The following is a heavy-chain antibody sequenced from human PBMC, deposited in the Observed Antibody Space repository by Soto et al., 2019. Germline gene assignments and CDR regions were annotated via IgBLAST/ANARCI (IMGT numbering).Heavy chain of an antibody. CDR2: IDPSDSYT. CDR1: GYSFTSYW. J-gene: IGHJ4*02. V-gene: IGHV5-10-1*03. CDR3: ARQTGYSSGWYAGLDY. D-gene: IGHD6-19*01. Sequence: EVQLVQSGAEVKKPGESPRISCKGSGYSFTSYWISWVRQMPGKGLEWMGRIDPSDSYTNYSPSFQGHVTISADKSISTAYLQWSSLKASDTAMYYCARQTGYSSGWYAGLDYWGQGTLVTVSS.